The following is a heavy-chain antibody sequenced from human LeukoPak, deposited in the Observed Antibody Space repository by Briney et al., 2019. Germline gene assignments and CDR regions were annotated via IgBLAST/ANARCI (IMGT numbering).Heavy chain of an antibody. CDR3: AGGKWWLHY. D-gene: IGHD2-15*01. Sequence: SGTLSLTCTVSGDSVSSGNYYLSWIRQPPGKGLDWITYMSPSGTTKYNPSLKSRVTTSVDTSRTQFSLRLSSVTAADTAVYYCAGGKWWLHYWGQGTLVTVSS. V-gene: IGHV4-61*01. CDR1: GDSVSSGNYY. CDR2: MSPSGTT. J-gene: IGHJ4*02.